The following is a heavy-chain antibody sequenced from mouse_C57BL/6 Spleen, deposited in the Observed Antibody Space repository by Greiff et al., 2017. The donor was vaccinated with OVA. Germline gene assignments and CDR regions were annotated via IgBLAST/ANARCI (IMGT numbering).Heavy chain of an antibody. V-gene: IGHV1-69*01. CDR2: IDPSDSYT. CDR3: ARKGDYVDY. Sequence: QVQLQQPGAELVMPGASVKLSCKASGYTFTSYWMHWVKQRPGQGLEWIGEIDPSDSYTNYNQKFKGKSTLTVDKSSSTAYMQLSSLTSEDSAVYYCARKGDYVDYWGQGTTLTFSS. J-gene: IGHJ2*01. CDR1: GYTFTSYW.